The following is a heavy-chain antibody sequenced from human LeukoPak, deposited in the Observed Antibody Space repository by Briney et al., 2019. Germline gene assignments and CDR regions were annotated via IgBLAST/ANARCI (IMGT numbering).Heavy chain of an antibody. V-gene: IGHV3-7*01. J-gene: IGHJ4*02. CDR2: IKQDGSEK. CDR1: GFNFRGYN. Sequence: PGGSLRLSCAASGFNFRGYNMNWVRQAPGKGLERVANIKQDGSEKYYVDSVKGRFTISRDNAKNSLYLQMNSLRAEDTAVYYCARAIPTYYYDSSGYYYGYWGQGTLVTVSS. CDR3: ARAIPTYYYDSSGYYYGY. D-gene: IGHD3-22*01.